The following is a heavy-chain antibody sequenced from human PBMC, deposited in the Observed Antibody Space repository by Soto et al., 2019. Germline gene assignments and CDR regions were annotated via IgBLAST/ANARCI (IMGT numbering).Heavy chain of an antibody. CDR3: ARDPTMVRGVSGYLSYSGMDV. CDR2: IYSNWNT. Sequence: LSLTSTVSGGSISDYYWSWIRQPPGTRLEWIGCIYSNWNTNYNPSLKGRVTISIDTSESQFSLKLRSVTAADTAVYYCARDPTMVRGVSGYLSYSGMDVWGQGTKVTVSS. J-gene: IGHJ6*02. D-gene: IGHD3-10*01. V-gene: IGHV4-59*01. CDR1: GGSISDYY.